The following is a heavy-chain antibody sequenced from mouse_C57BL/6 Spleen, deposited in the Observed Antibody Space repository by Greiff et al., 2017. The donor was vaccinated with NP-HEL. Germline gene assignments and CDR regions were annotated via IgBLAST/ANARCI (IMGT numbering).Heavy chain of an antibody. CDR3: ARRYYGRGSYYAMEY. J-gene: IGHJ4*01. Sequence: VQLQQPGAELVKPGASVKLSCKASGYTFTSYWVQWVKQRPGQGLEWIGEIDPSDSYTNYNQKFKGQATLTVDTSSSTAYMQLSSLTSEDSAVYYCARRYYGRGSYYAMEYWGQGTSVTVSS. D-gene: IGHD1-1*01. V-gene: IGHV1-50*01. CDR1: GYTFTSYW. CDR2: IDPSDSYT.